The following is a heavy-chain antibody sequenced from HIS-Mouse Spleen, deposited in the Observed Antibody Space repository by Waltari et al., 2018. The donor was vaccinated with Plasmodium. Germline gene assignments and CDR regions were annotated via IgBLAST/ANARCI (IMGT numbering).Heavy chain of an antibody. J-gene: IGHJ4*02. CDR1: GCSICSSSYY. CDR2: IYYSGST. CDR3: ARDRITGTSYFDY. D-gene: IGHD1-7*01. Sequence: LQLQESGPGLVKPSETLSLTCTVSGCSICSSSYYWDWICQPPGKGLEWIGSIYYSGSTYYNPSLKRRVTISVDTSKNQFSLKLSSVTAADTAVYYCARDRITGTSYFDYWGQGTLVTVSS. V-gene: IGHV4-39*07.